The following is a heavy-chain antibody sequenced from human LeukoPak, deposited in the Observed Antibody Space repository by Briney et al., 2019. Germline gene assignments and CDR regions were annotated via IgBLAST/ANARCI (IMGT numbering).Heavy chain of an antibody. CDR1: GFTVSSNY. CDR2: IYSGGST. D-gene: IGHD3-10*01. CDR3: AREVQYYGSGSYSGYFDY. Sequence: GGSLRLSCAASGFTVSSNYMSWVRQAPGKGLEWVSVIYSGGSTYYADSVKGRFAISRHNSKNTLYLQMNSLRAEDTAVYYCAREVQYYGSGSYSGYFDYWGQGTLVTVSS. V-gene: IGHV3-53*04. J-gene: IGHJ4*02.